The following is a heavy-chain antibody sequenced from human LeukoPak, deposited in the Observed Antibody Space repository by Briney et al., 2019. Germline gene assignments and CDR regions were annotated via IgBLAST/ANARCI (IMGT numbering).Heavy chain of an antibody. Sequence: PGGSLRLSCAASGFTFSSYGMHWVRQAPGKGLEWVAFIRYDGSNKYYADSVKGRFTISRDNSKNTLYLQMNSLRAEDTAVYYCAKDSGIAARQPLPIDYWGQGTLVTVSS. D-gene: IGHD6-6*01. CDR3: AKDSGIAARQPLPIDY. CDR2: IRYDGSNK. CDR1: GFTFSSYG. J-gene: IGHJ4*02. V-gene: IGHV3-30*02.